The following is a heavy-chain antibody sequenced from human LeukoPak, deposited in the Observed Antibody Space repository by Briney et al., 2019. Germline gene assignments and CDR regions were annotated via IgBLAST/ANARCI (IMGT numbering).Heavy chain of an antibody. CDR3: ARHNYYDSSGYYPLSY. Sequence: PSETLSLTYTVSGGSISGYYWSWIRQPPGKGLEWIGYIYYSGNTNYNPSLQSRVTISVDTSKNQFSLKLSSVTAADTAVYYCARHNYYDSSGYYPLSYWGQGTLVTVSS. CDR2: IYYSGNT. CDR1: GGSISGYY. V-gene: IGHV4-59*08. D-gene: IGHD3-22*01. J-gene: IGHJ4*02.